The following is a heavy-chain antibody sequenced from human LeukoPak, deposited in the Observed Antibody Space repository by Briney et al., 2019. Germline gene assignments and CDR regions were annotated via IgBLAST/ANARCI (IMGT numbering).Heavy chain of an antibody. CDR3: ARLDCFVEGCYNH. J-gene: IGHJ4*02. Sequence: SETLSLTCSVSGDSVTSSYWNWIRQPPGKGLEWIGYVSSDGTTNFTPSLRSRLITSVDTAKNDISLILTSVTGADTAIYYCARLDCFVEGCYNHWGRGTLVTVSS. CDR1: GDSVTSSY. CDR2: VSSDGTT. D-gene: IGHD2-15*01. V-gene: IGHV4-59*08.